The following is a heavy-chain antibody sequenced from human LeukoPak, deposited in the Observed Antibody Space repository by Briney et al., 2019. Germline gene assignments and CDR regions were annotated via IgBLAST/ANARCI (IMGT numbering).Heavy chain of an antibody. CDR2: ISSSGSTI. V-gene: IGHV3-11*04. CDR1: GFTLSDYY. CDR3: ARDLRRRRAFDI. Sequence: GGSLRLSCAASGFTLSDYYMSWIRQAPGEGLEWVSYISSSGSTIYYADSVKGRFTISRDNAKNSLYLQMNSLRAEDTAVYYCARDLRRRRAFDIWGQGTMVTVSS. J-gene: IGHJ3*02.